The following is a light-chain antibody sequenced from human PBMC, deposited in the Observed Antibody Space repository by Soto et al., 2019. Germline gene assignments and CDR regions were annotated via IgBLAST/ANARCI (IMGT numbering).Light chain of an antibody. Sequence: IVMTQSPATLSVSPGERATLSCRASQSVSSNLAWYQQKPGQAPRLLIYDASNRATGIPDRFSGSGSGTEFTRTISSLQSEDFAVYYCQQYNNWPLTFGGGTKVDIK. J-gene: IGKJ4*01. CDR3: QQYNNWPLT. V-gene: IGKV3D-15*01. CDR1: QSVSSN. CDR2: DAS.